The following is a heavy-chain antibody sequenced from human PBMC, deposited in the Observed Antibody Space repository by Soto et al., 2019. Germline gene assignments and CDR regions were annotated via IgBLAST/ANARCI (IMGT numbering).Heavy chain of an antibody. Sequence: GGSLRLSCAASGFPFSSYAMSWVRQAPGKGLEWVSAISGSGGSTYYADSVKGRFTISRDNSKDTLYLQMNSLRAEDTAVYYCAKDTLGYCSGGSCTVYWGQGTLVTVSS. V-gene: IGHV3-23*01. J-gene: IGHJ4*02. CDR1: GFPFSSYA. CDR2: ISGSGGST. D-gene: IGHD2-15*01. CDR3: AKDTLGYCSGGSCTVY.